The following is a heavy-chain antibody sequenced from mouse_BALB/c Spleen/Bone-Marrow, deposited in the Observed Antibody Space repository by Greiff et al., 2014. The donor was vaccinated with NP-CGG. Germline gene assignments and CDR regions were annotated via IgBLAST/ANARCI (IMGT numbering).Heavy chain of an antibody. CDR1: GFSLTNYG. CDR2: IWAGGST. J-gene: IGHJ4*01. V-gene: IGHV2-9*02. CDR3: ASTGAGAMDY. Sequence: VMLVESGPGLVAPSQSLSITCTVSGFSLTNYGIHWVRQPPGKGLEWLGAIWAGGSTNYNSALMSRLSITKDNSKSQVFLKMNSLQTDDTAMYYCASTGAGAMDYWGQGTSVTVSS. D-gene: IGHD4-1*02.